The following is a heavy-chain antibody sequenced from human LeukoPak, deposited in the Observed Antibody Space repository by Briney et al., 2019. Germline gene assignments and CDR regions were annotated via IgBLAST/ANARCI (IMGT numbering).Heavy chain of an antibody. D-gene: IGHD3-10*01. J-gene: IGHJ5*02. CDR1: GFTFINYA. CDR3: ARGMLLWFGESLNWFDP. CDR2: ISDGGGST. Sequence: GGSLRLSCVASGFTFINYAMSWVRQAPGKGLEWVSVISDGGGSTYYADSVKGRFTISRDNSENTLYLQMNSLRAEDTAVYYCARGMLLWFGESLNWFDPWGQGTLVTVSS. V-gene: IGHV3-23*01.